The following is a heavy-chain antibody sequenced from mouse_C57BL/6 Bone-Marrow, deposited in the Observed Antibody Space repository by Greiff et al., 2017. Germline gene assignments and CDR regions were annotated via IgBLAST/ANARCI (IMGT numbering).Heavy chain of an antibody. CDR1: EYEFPSHD. Sequence: EVKVVESGGGLVQPGESLKLSCESNEYEFPSHDMSWVRKTPEKRLELVAAINSDGGSTYYPDTMERRFIISRDNTKKTLYLQMSSLRSEDTALYYFARLLITTVVSPMDYWGQGTSVTVSS. J-gene: IGHJ4*01. CDR3: ARLLITTVVSPMDY. V-gene: IGHV5-2*01. CDR2: INSDGGST. D-gene: IGHD1-1*01.